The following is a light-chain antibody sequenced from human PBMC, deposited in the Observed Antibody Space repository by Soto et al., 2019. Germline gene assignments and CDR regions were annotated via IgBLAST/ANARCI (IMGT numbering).Light chain of an antibody. V-gene: IGKV2-28*01. CDR3: MQALQTPLT. J-gene: IGKJ4*01. CDR1: QTLLHSNGYNY. Sequence: IVMTQSPLSLPVTPGEPASISCRSSQTLLHSNGYNYLDWYLQKPGQSPQLLIYLGSNRASGVPDRSSGSGSGTDFTLKISRVEAEDVGVYYCMQALQTPLTFGGGTKVDIK. CDR2: LGS.